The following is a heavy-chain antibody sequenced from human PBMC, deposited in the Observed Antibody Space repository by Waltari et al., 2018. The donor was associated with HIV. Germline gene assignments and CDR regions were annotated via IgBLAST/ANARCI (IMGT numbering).Heavy chain of an antibody. CDR1: GYSISSGYY. CDR2: IYHSGST. J-gene: IGHJ5*02. D-gene: IGHD5-18*01. V-gene: IGHV4-38-2*02. CDR3: ARDRPLVGGYSIRGWFDP. Sequence: QVQLQESGPGLVKPSETLSLTCAVSGYSISSGYYWGWIRQPPGKGREWIGSIYHSGSTYHNPSLKSRVTISVDTSKNQFSLKLSSVTAADTAVYYCARDRPLVGGYSIRGWFDPWGQGTLVTVSS.